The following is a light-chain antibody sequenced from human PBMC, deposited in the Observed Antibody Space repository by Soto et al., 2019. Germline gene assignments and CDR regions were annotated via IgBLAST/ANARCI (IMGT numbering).Light chain of an antibody. J-gene: IGKJ1*01. CDR1: QSISSW. CDR3: QHQET. CDR2: KAS. Sequence: DIQMTQSPSTLSASVGDRVTITCRASQSISSWLAWYQQKPGKAPKLLIYKASSLESGVPSRFSGSGSGTEFTLTISSLQPDDFATYYGQHQETFGQGTKVEIK. V-gene: IGKV1-5*03.